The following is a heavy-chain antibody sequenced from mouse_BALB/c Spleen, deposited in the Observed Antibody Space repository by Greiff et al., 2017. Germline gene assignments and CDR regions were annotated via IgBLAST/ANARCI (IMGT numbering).Heavy chain of an antibody. CDR3: ARQLGLRIDY. CDR2: INPSSGYT. J-gene: IGHJ2*01. D-gene: IGHD3-1*01. Sequence: QVQLQQSAAELARPGASVKMSCKASGYTFTSYTMHWVKQRPGQGLEWIGYINPSSGYTEYNQKFKDKTTLTADKSSSTAYMQLSSLTSEDSAVYYCARQLGLRIDYWGQGTTLTVSS. V-gene: IGHV1-4*02. CDR1: GYTFTSYT.